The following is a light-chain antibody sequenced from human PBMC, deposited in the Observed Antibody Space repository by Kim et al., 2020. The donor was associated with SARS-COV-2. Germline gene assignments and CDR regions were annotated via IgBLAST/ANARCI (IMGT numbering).Light chain of an antibody. Sequence: QSASVSGSPGQSITISCTGTSSDVGGYNYVSWYQQHPGKAPKLMIYEVSNRPSGVSNRFSGSKSGNTASLTISGLQAEDEADYYCSSYTSSSTRVFGGGTQLTVL. V-gene: IGLV2-14*01. CDR1: SSDVGGYNY. CDR3: SSYTSSSTRV. CDR2: EVS. J-gene: IGLJ3*02.